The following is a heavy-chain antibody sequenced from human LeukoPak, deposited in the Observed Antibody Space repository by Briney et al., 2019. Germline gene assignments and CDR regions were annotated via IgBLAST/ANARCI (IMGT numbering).Heavy chain of an antibody. V-gene: IGHV1-8*02. D-gene: IGHD3-10*01. Sequence: GASVKVSCKASGYTFTSYDINWVRQATGQGLEWMGWMNPNSGNTGYAQKLQGRVTSTRDTSTTTAYMELRSLRSNDTAVYYCARPVKGAFFYYYMDVWGKGTTVTVSS. J-gene: IGHJ6*03. CDR3: ARPVKGAFFYYYMDV. CDR2: MNPNSGNT. CDR1: GYTFTSYD.